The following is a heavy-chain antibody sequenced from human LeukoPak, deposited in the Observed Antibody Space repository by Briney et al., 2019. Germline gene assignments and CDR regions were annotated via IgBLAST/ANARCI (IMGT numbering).Heavy chain of an antibody. Sequence: SETLSLTCTVSGGSISSSYWSWIRQPPGKGLEWIGYIYYSGNTNYNPSLKSRVTISVDKSKNQFSLKLNSVTAADTAVYYCARDYCTSTTCPNWFDPWGQGTLVTVSS. CDR3: ARDYCTSTTCPNWFDP. D-gene: IGHD2-2*01. CDR2: IYYSGNT. CDR1: GGSISSSY. V-gene: IGHV4-59*12. J-gene: IGHJ5*02.